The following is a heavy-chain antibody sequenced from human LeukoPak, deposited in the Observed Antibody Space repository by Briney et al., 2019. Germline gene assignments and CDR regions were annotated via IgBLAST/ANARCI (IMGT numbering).Heavy chain of an antibody. J-gene: IGHJ6*02. D-gene: IGHD3-10*01. CDR2: ISGSGGST. CDR1: GFTLSSYA. Sequence: GGSLRLSRAASGFTLSSYAMSGVRQAPGKGLEWVSAISGSGGSTYYADSVKGRFTSSRDNSKNTLYMQMNSLRAEDTAVYYCAKARGLGSYGLSYYGMDVWGQGTTVTVSS. V-gene: IGHV3-23*01. CDR3: AKARGLGSYGLSYYGMDV.